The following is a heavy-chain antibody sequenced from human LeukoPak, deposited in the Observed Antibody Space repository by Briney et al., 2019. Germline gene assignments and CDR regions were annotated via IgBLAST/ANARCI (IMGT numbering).Heavy chain of an antibody. J-gene: IGHJ6*02. CDR1: GYSFTSYW. D-gene: IGHD3-22*01. Sequence: GESLKISCKGSGYSFTSYWIGWVRQMPGKGLEWMGIIYPGDSDTRYSPSLQGQVTISADKSISTAYLQWSSLKASDTAMYSCARAGEEYYYDGSGQYGMDVWGQGTTVTVSS. CDR3: ARAGEEYYYDGSGQYGMDV. CDR2: IYPGDSDT. V-gene: IGHV5-51*01.